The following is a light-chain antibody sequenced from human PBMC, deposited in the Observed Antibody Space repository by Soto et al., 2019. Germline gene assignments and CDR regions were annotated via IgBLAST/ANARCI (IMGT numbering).Light chain of an antibody. V-gene: IGLV3-1*01. CDR1: KLGTKY. CDR3: QAWDNSVV. J-gene: IGLJ2*01. Sequence: SYELTQPPSVSVSPGQTATMTCSGDKLGTKYVCWYQQKPGQSPVLVIYDDTKRPSGIPERFSGSNSGNTATLTISGTQAMDEADYYCQAWDNSVVFGGGIKLTVL. CDR2: DDT.